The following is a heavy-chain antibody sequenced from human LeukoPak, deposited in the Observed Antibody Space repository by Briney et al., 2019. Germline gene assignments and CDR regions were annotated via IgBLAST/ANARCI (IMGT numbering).Heavy chain of an antibody. CDR2: IYYSGST. CDR1: GGSFSGYY. J-gene: IGHJ4*02. CDR3: AREVGYYYDSSGYYDY. V-gene: IGHV4-59*01. Sequence: SETLSLTCAVYGGSFSGYYWSWIRQPPGKGLEWIGYIYYSGSTNYNPSLKSRVTISVDTSKNQFSLKLSSVTAADTAVYYCAREVGYYYDSSGYYDYWGQGTLVTVSS. D-gene: IGHD3-22*01.